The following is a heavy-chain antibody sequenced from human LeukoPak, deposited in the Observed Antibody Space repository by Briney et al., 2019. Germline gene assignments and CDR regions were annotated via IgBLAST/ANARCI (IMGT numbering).Heavy chain of an antibody. CDR1: GGSISSGSYY. J-gene: IGHJ4*02. CDR3: ARDLEVATIL. V-gene: IGHV4-61*02. CDR2: IYTSGST. D-gene: IGHD5-12*01. Sequence: SETLSLTCTVSGGSISSGSYYWSWIRQPAGKGLEWIGRIYTSGSTNYNPSLKSRVTISVDTSKNQFSLKLSSVTAADPAVYYCARDLEVATILWGQGTLVTASS.